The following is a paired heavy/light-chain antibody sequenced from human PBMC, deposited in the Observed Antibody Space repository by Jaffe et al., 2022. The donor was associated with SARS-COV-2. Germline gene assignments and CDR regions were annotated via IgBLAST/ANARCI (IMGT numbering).Light chain of an antibody. V-gene: IGLV2-14*03. Sequence: QSALTQPASVSGSPGQSITISCTGTSSDVGAYNYVSWYQQYPGKAPKLIIYDVTDRPSGVSNRFSGSNSGNTASLTISGLQAGDEADYYCSSYTIDRVLFGGGTKLTVL. CDR1: SSDVGAYNY. J-gene: IGLJ2*01. CDR2: DVT. CDR3: SSYTIDRVL.
Heavy chain of an antibody. V-gene: IGHV3-23*01. CDR3: AKHRAPLSWFANDGSTNHLFDS. D-gene: IGHD3-10*01. J-gene: IGHJ4*02. Sequence: EVQLLESGGGLVQPGGSLRLSCAVSGFTFSQYAMSWVRQAPGKGLEWVSSISGSGVTTFFADSVKGRFTISRDNFKSTLYLHMNSLRAEDTALYYCAKHRAPLSWFANDGSTNHLFDSWGQGTLVTVSS. CDR1: GFTFSQYA. CDR2: ISGSGVTT.